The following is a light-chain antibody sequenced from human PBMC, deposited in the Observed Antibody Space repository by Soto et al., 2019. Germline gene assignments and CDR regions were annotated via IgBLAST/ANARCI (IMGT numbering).Light chain of an antibody. CDR2: DAS. J-gene: IGKJ1*01. V-gene: IGKV1-5*01. CDR1: QSISCW. CDR3: QQYNSDPWT. Sequence: DIQMTQSPSTLSASVGDRVTITCRTSQSISCWLAWCQQKPGKAPRLLICDASSLESGVASRFSGSGSGTEFTLTISSLQPDDFATYYCQQYNSDPWTFGQGTKVEIK.